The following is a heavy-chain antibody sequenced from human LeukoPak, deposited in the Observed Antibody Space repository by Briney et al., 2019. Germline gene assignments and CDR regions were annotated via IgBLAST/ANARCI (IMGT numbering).Heavy chain of an antibody. D-gene: IGHD5-18*01. CDR2: IYTSGST. CDR1: GGSISSYY. V-gene: IGHV4-4*07. CDR3: ARGFVDTAMGDAFDI. J-gene: IGHJ3*02. Sequence: PSETLSLTCIVSGGSISSYYWSWIRQPAGKGLEWIGRIYTSGSTNYNPSLKSRVTMSVDTSKNQFSLKLSSVTAADTAVYYCARGFVDTAMGDAFDIWGQGTMVTVSS.